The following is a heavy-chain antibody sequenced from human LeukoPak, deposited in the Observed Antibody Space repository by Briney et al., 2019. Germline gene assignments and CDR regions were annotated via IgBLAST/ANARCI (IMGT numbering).Heavy chain of an antibody. CDR2: IKHDGSVQ. CDR3: AREASGYDFWSGYYNPLKYYYYYMDV. J-gene: IGHJ6*03. Sequence: GGSLRLSCAASGFTFSSYWMSWVRQAPGKGLEWVANIKHDGSVQYCVDSVKGRFTISRDNAKNSLWLQMNSLRAEDTAVYYCAREASGYDFWSGYYNPLKYYYYYMDVWGQGTMVTVSS. D-gene: IGHD3-3*01. CDR1: GFTFSSYW. V-gene: IGHV3-7*01.